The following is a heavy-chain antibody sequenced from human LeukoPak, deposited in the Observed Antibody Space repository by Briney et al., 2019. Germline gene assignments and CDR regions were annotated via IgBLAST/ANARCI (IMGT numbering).Heavy chain of an antibody. J-gene: IGHJ4*02. CDR2: ISANGGSS. CDR1: GFTFSAYE. CDR3: ARIKVVTALLPRWDS. Sequence: PGGSLRLSCVGSGFTFSAYEMNWVRQAPGKGLEWISYISANGGSSSYADAVKGRFFISRDNAKQSLYLQMDSLRVEDTAVYYCARIKVVTALLPRWDSWGQEVLVSVSS. D-gene: IGHD2-21*02. V-gene: IGHV3-48*03.